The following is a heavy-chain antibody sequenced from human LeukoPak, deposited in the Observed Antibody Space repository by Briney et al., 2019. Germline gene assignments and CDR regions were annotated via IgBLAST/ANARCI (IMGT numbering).Heavy chain of an antibody. CDR2: ISSSSSYI. CDR3: ARGSGPSCSGGSCYGYYGMDV. J-gene: IGHJ6*02. CDR1: GFTFSSYS. Sequence: GGSLRLSCAASGFTFSSYSMNWVRQAPGKGLEWVSSISSSSSYIYYADSVKGRFTISRDNAKNSLYLQMNSLRAEDTAVYYCARGSGPSCSGGSCYGYYGMDVWGQGTTVTVSS. V-gene: IGHV3-21*01. D-gene: IGHD2-15*01.